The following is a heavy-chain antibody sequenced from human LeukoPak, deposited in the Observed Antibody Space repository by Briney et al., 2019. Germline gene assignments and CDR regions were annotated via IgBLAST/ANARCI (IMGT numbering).Heavy chain of an antibody. D-gene: IGHD3-10*01. V-gene: IGHV3-7*01. CDR3: ARDDSPSSSGSYFDAFDI. CDR1: GFTFSSSY. CDR2: IARDGREK. J-gene: IGHJ3*02. Sequence: GGSLRLSCAASGFTFSSSYMTWVRQAPGKGLEWVANIARDGREKYYLDSVKGRFTISRDNAKNSVYLQMSSLRAEDTAVYYCARDDSPSSSGSYFDAFDIWGQGTMVTVSS.